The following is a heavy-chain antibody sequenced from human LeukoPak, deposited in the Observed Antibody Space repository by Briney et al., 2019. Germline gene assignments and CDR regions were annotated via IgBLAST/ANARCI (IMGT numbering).Heavy chain of an antibody. Sequence: GASVKVSCKASGGTFSSYAISWVRQAPGQGLEWMGGIIPIFGTANYAQKFQGRVTVTADGSTSTAYMELSSLRSEDTAVYYCARETTGTTVYWGQGTLVTVSS. CDR1: GGTFSSYA. CDR3: ARETTGTTVY. CDR2: IIPIFGTA. V-gene: IGHV1-69*13. D-gene: IGHD1-1*01. J-gene: IGHJ4*02.